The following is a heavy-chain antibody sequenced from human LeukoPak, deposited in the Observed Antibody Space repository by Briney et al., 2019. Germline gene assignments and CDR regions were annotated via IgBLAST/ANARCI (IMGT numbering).Heavy chain of an antibody. CDR2: ISSKGGSR. Sequence: PGGSLRLSCAASGFTFSSYGMHWVRQAPGKGLEYVSSISSKGGSRYYANSEKCRFTISRDNSNNTLYLQMGRLRAEDMAVYYCARRYSYAYDYWGQGTMVTVSS. J-gene: IGHJ4*02. CDR3: ARRYSYAYDY. D-gene: IGHD5-18*01. CDR1: GFTFSSYG. V-gene: IGHV3-64*01.